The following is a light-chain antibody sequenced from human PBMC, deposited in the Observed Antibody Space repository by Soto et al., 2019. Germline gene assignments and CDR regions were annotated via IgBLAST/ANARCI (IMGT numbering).Light chain of an antibody. CDR3: QQRGEWPIT. J-gene: IGKJ5*01. CDR2: DAS. CDR1: QSINSY. V-gene: IGKV3-11*01. Sequence: EIVLTQSPATLSLSPGERATLSCRAGQSINSYLAWYQQKPGQAPRLLIYDASNRATGIPARFSGSGSGTDFTLTISSLEPEDFAIYYCQQRGEWPITFGQGTRLEI.